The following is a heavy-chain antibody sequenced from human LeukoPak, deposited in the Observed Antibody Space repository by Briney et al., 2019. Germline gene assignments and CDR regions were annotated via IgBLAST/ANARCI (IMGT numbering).Heavy chain of an antibody. CDR1: GFTFSSYA. V-gene: IGHV3-30-3*01. CDR3: ARDGYCSSTSCYFDY. CDR2: ISYDGSNK. J-gene: IGHJ4*02. Sequence: GGSLRLSCAASGFTFSSYAMHWVCQAPGKGLEWVAVISYDGSNKYYADSVKGRFTISRDNSKNTLYLQMNSLRAEDTAVYYCARDGYCSSTSCYFDYWGQGTLVTVSS. D-gene: IGHD2-2*03.